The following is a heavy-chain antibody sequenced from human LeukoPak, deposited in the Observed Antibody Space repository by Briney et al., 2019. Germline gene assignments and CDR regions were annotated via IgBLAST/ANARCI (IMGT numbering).Heavy chain of an antibody. CDR2: IFRGGST. CDR1: GYSISISYY. CDR3: ARYDSRGSGSTQLEY. V-gene: IGHV4-38-2*01. J-gene: IGHJ4*02. Sequence: PAETLSLTCAVPGYSISISYYWGWIRQPPGKGLEWIGRIFRGGSTSYNPSLKSRLTMSMDTSKNQFSLQLTSVTAADTAVYYCARYDSRGSGSTQLEYWGQGILVTISS. D-gene: IGHD3-3*01.